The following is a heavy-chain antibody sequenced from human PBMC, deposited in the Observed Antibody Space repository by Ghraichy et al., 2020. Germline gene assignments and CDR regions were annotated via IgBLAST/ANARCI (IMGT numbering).Heavy chain of an antibody. D-gene: IGHD2-2*03. Sequence: GESLNISCTGSGYRFTNYWISWVRQMPGKGLEWMGKIDTSDSYSNYSPSFQGHVTISADKSFSTAYLQWSSLKASDTAMYYCARHRGQMDNAFDMWVPGTMVTVSS. V-gene: IGHV5-10-1*01. CDR3: ARHRGQMDNAFDM. CDR1: GYRFTNYW. J-gene: IGHJ3*02. CDR2: IDTSDSYS.